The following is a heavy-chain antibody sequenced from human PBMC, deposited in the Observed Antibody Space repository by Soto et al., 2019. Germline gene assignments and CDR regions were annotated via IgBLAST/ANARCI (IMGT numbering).Heavy chain of an antibody. Sequence: QVQLVESGGGVVQPGRSLRLSCAASGFTFSSYGMHWVRQAPGKGLEWVAVIIYDGSTKYYADSVKGRFTISRENSKSTLYLQMNSLRAEETAVYYCAKDRMGAGVRGYFDYWGQGTLVTVSS. D-gene: IGHD3-10*01. CDR3: AKDRMGAGVRGYFDY. V-gene: IGHV3-30*18. CDR1: GFTFSSYG. J-gene: IGHJ4*02. CDR2: IIYDGSTK.